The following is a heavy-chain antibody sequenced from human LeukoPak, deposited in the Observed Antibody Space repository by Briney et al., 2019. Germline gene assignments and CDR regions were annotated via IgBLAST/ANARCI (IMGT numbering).Heavy chain of an antibody. CDR3: AKASAMIVAVSKHFDY. Sequence: GGSLRLSCAASGFTFSSYGMSWVRQAPGKGLEWVSGISPSGDIKYYVDSVKGRFTVSRDNSKNTLYLQINSLRDEDTAVYYCAKASAMIVAVSKHFDYWGQGTLVTVSS. CDR2: ISPSGDIK. D-gene: IGHD3-22*01. CDR1: GFTFSSYG. V-gene: IGHV3-23*01. J-gene: IGHJ4*02.